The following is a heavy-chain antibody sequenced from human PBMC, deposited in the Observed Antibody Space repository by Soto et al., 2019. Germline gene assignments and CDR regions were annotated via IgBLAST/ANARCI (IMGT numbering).Heavy chain of an antibody. J-gene: IGHJ4*02. CDR2: ISGSGGST. V-gene: IGHV3-23*01. D-gene: IGHD3-22*01. Sequence: EVQLLESGGGLVQPGGSLRLSCAASGFTFSSYAMSWVRQAPGKGLEWVSAISGSGGSTYYADSVKGRFTISRDNSKNTLYLQMNSLRAEDTAVYYCAKSVYYDSSGYYYSPPFDYWGQGTLVTVSS. CDR1: GFTFSSYA. CDR3: AKSVYYDSSGYYYSPPFDY.